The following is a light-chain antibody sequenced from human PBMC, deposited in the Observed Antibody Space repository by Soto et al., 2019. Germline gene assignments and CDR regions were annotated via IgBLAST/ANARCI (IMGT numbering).Light chain of an antibody. CDR3: QSYDSSLSGHVV. CDR2: ANT. V-gene: IGLV1-40*01. Sequence: QSVLTQPPSVSGAPGQRVTISCTGSSSNIGAGYDVHWYQQLPGRAPKLLIFANTNRPSGVPDRFSGSKSGTSASLAIAELQAEDESDYYCQSYDSSLSGHVVFGGGTKVTVL. CDR1: SSNIGAGYD. J-gene: IGLJ2*01.